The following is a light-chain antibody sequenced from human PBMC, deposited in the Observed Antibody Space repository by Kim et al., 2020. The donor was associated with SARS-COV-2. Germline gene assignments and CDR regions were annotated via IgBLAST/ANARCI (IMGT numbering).Light chain of an antibody. CDR1: QSISTY. Sequence: DIQMTQSPSSLSASVGDRVTMTCRASQSISTYVNWCRQKPGKAPELLIYAASNLQRGVPSRFSGSGSGTDFTLTISSLQPADCATYYCQQSYSFPLTFGRGTKLEI. J-gene: IGKJ4*01. CDR3: QQSYSFPLT. V-gene: IGKV1-39*01. CDR2: AAS.